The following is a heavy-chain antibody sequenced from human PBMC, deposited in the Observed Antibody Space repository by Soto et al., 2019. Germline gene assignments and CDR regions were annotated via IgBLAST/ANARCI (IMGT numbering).Heavy chain of an antibody. CDR1: GGSISSYY. CDR2: IYYSGST. J-gene: IGHJ3*02. CDR3: ARVYDYVRGSYRHDAFDI. V-gene: IGHV4-59*01. D-gene: IGHD3-16*02. Sequence: SETLSLTCTVSGGSISSYYLSWIRQPPGKGLEWIGYIYYSGSTNYNPSLKSRVTISVDTSKNQFSLKLSSVTAADTAVYYCARVYDYVRGSYRHDAFDIWGQGTMVPVSS.